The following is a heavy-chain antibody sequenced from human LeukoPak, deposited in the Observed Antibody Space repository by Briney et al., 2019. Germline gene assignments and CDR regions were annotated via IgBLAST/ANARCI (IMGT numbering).Heavy chain of an antibody. V-gene: IGHV1-2*06. CDR2: INPNSGGT. CDR1: GYTFTGYY. Sequence: ASVKVSCKASGYTFTGYYMHWVRQAPGQGLEWMGRINPNSGGTNYAQKFQGRVTMTRDTSISTAYMELSRLRSDDTAVYYCARIYRGGDCYIDYWGQGTLVTVSS. D-gene: IGHD2-21*02. CDR3: ARIYRGGDCYIDY. J-gene: IGHJ4*02.